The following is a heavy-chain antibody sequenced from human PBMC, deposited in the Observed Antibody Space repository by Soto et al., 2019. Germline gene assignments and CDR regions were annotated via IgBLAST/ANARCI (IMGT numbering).Heavy chain of an antibody. J-gene: IGHJ6*02. CDR1: GYTFTSYG. D-gene: IGHD3-16*01. V-gene: IGHV1-18*01. CDR3: ASVGVPLLIYYYYSGMDV. CDR2: ISAYNGNT. Sequence: ASVKVSCKASGYTFTSYGISWVRQAPGQGLEWMGWISAYNGNTNYAQKLQGRVTMTTDTSTSTAYMELRSLRSDDTAVYYCASVGVPLLIYYYYSGMDVWGQGTTVTVSS.